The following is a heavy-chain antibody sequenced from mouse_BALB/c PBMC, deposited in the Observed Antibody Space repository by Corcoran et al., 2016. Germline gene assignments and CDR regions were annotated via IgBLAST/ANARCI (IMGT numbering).Heavy chain of an antibody. V-gene: IGHV14-3*02. CDR2: IDPANGNT. CDR1: GFNIKDTY. CDR3: ASIYYYGSSYEGYYAMDY. D-gene: IGHD1-1*01. J-gene: IGHJ4*01. Sequence: EVQLQQSGAELVKPGASVKLSCTASGFNIKDTYMHWVKQRPEQGLEWIGRIDPANGNTKYDPKFQGKATITADTSSNTAYLQLNSLTSEDTAVYYCASIYYYGSSYEGYYAMDYWGQGTSVTVSS.